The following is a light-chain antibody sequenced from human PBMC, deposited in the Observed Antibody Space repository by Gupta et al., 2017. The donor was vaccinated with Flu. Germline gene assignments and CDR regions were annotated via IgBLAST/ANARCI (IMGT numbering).Light chain of an antibody. CDR2: KAS. Sequence: PSTLSAYVGDRVTITCRASQSLSSWLAWYQQKPGKAPNLLIYKASNLESGVPSRFSGSGSGTGFTLTISSLQPDDFATYYCQRNDSYSLTFGGGTKVEI. V-gene: IGKV1-5*03. CDR3: QRNDSYSLT. CDR1: QSLSSW. J-gene: IGKJ4*01.